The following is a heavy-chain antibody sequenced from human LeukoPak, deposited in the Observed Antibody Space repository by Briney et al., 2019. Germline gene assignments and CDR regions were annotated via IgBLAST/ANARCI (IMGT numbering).Heavy chain of an antibody. Sequence: GGSLRLSYAASGSTFSSYWMHWVRQGPGKGLVWVARINGDESRTTYADSVRDRFTISRDNAKNTLYLQMNSLRAEDTAVYYCVRGQLERPFDFYYGMDVWGKRTTVTVSS. D-gene: IGHD1-1*01. J-gene: IGHJ6*04. CDR1: GSTFSSYW. V-gene: IGHV3-74*01. CDR2: INGDESRT. CDR3: VRGQLERPFDFYYGMDV.